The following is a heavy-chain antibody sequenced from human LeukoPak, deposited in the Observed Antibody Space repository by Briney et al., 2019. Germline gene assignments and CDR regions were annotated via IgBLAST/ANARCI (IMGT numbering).Heavy chain of an antibody. D-gene: IGHD4-17*01. Sequence: SSETLSLTCTVSGGSISSSSYYWSWIRQPPGKGLEWIGSIYYSGSTYYNPSLKSRVTISVDTSKNQFSLKLSSVTAVDTAVYYWARPDYGDYHQMEYFEHWGQGTLVTVSS. CDR3: ARPDYGDYHQMEYFEH. CDR1: GGSISSSSYY. J-gene: IGHJ1*01. V-gene: IGHV4-39*01. CDR2: IYYSGST.